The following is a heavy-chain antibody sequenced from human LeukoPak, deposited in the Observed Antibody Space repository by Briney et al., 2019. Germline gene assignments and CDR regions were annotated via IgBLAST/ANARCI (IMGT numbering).Heavy chain of an antibody. V-gene: IGHV4-4*07. Sequence: SETLSLTCTVSGGSIISNYWSWIRQSAGTGLEWIGRIYGSGITDYNPSLKSRVTMSLDTSRKQFSLRLTSVTAADTAVYYCARLKSYDSTGYSPGYYMDVWGKGTTVSVFS. D-gene: IGHD3-22*01. CDR1: GGSIISNY. CDR3: ARLKSYDSTGYSPGYYMDV. J-gene: IGHJ6*03. CDR2: IYGSGIT.